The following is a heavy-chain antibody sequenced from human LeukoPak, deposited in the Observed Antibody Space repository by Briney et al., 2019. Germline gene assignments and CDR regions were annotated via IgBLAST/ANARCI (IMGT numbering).Heavy chain of an antibody. D-gene: IGHD3-22*01. J-gene: IGHJ4*02. CDR1: GFTFSNYA. V-gene: IGHV3-64*01. CDR3: ARGGYYDSSGSFDY. CDR2: ISTNGGST. Sequence: GGSLRLSCAASGFTFSNYAMYWVRQAPGRGLEYVSAISTNGGSTDYANSVKGRFTISRHNSDNRVFLQMGTLRAEDMAVYYCARGGYYDSSGSFDYWGQGILVTVSS.